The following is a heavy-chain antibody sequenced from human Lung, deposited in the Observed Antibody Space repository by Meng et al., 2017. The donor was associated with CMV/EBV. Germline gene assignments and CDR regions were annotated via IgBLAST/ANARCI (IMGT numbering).Heavy chain of an antibody. CDR1: GFRFSSQG. Sequence: GGSLRLXCAASGFRFSSQGMHWVRQAPGKGLEWVAYIGYDGTNDKIKNSVKGRFTISRDNSKNTLYLQMDRLTPEDTAVYYCAKEGGNSASPVYFYFGMDVWGKG. CDR2: IGYDGTND. D-gene: IGHD1-7*01. J-gene: IGHJ6*04. CDR3: AKEGGNSASPVYFYFGMDV. V-gene: IGHV3-30*02.